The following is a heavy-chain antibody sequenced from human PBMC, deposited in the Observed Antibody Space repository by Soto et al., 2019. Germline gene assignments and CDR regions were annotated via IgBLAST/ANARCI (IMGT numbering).Heavy chain of an antibody. Sequence: QVQLQQWGAGLLKPSETLSLTCAVYGGSFSGYYWSWIRQPPGKGLEWIGEINHSGSTNYNPSLKSXXTXSXXTSKNQFSLKLSSVTAADTAVYYCARVGRGRVFDYWGQGTLVTVSS. CDR1: GGSFSGYY. CDR2: INHSGST. J-gene: IGHJ4*02. V-gene: IGHV4-34*01. CDR3: ARVGRGRVFDY. D-gene: IGHD3-10*01.